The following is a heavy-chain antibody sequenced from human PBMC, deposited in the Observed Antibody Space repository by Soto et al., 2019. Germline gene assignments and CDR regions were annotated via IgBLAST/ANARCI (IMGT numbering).Heavy chain of an antibody. CDR1: GYTFTSYG. J-gene: IGHJ6*03. V-gene: IGHV1-18*01. CDR3: ARDRFSMRFGVVTTMDV. Sequence: ASVKVSCKASGYTFTSYGISWVRQAPGQGLEWMGWISAYNGNTNYAQELQGRVTMTTDTSTSTAYMELRSLRSDDTAVYYCARDRFSMRFGVVTTMDVWGKGTTVTVSS. CDR2: ISAYNGNT. D-gene: IGHD3-3*01.